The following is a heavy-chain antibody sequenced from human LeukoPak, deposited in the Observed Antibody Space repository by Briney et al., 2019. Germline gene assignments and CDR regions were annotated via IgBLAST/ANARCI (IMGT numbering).Heavy chain of an antibody. Sequence: GGSLRLSCAASGFTFSSYGMHWVRQAPGKGLEWVAVISYDGSNKYYADSVKGRFTISRDNSKNTLYLQMNSLRAEDTAVYYCAKDSQLWWGIYYYMDVWGKGTTVTVSS. CDR1: GFTFSSYG. V-gene: IGHV3-30*18. J-gene: IGHJ6*03. CDR2: ISYDGSNK. D-gene: IGHD5-18*01. CDR3: AKDSQLWWGIYYYMDV.